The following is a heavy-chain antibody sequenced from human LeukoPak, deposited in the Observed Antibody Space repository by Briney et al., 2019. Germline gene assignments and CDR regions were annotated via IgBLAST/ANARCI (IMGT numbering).Heavy chain of an antibody. Sequence: PSETLSLTCAVSGGSMRNYYCSWIRQPPGKGLEWIGYTYDSGSSSYNPSLRSRVSISIDTSKNQFSLNLSSVTAADTAVYYCARGWASSWYYFDFWGQGTLVTVSS. CDR3: ARGWASSWYYFDF. D-gene: IGHD2-2*01. CDR2: TYDSGSS. J-gene: IGHJ4*02. CDR1: GGSMRNYY. V-gene: IGHV4-59*01.